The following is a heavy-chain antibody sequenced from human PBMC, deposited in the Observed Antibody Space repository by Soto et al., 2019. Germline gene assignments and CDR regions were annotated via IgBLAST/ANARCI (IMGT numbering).Heavy chain of an antibody. Sequence: EVQLVESGGGLVQPGGSLRLSCAASGFTFSSYSMNWVRQAPGKGLEWVSYISSSSSTIYYADSVKGRFTISRDNAKNSLYLQMNSLRAEDTAVYYCASPNDYGDYVPPFDYWGQGTLVTVSP. CDR1: GFTFSSYS. V-gene: IGHV3-48*01. J-gene: IGHJ4*02. D-gene: IGHD4-17*01. CDR2: ISSSSSTI. CDR3: ASPNDYGDYVPPFDY.